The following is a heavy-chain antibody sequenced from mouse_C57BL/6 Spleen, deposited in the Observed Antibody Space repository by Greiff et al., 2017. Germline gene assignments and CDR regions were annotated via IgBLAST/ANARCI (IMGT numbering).Heavy chain of an antibody. V-gene: IGHV3-6*01. CDR3: ARGSAVAHFDD. CDR2: LSYDGSN. D-gene: IGHD1-1*01. CDR1: GYSIPSGYY. J-gene: IGHJ2*01. Sequence: EVQLQQSGPGLVKPSQSLSLTCSVTGYSIPSGYYWNWIRQFPGNKLEWMGYLSYDGSNNYNPSLKNPISITHDTSNNQFFLKLNAVTTEDTATNYCARGSAVAHFDDWGQGTTLTVSS.